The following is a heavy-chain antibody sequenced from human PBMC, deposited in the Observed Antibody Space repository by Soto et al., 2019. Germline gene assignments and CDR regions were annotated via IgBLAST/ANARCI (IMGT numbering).Heavy chain of an antibody. J-gene: IGHJ6*01. D-gene: IGHD3-3*01. CDR3: ARDRDLWSGYYTGMDV. Sequence: GASVKVFFTAPAYLFSRYTMHLVRQAPGQRPEWMGWINTANGNTEYSEKFQDRITITRDTPASTAYMELSSLRPEDTAQYYCARDRDLWSGYYTGMDVWGQGTTVTVSS. CDR2: INTANGNT. CDR1: AYLFSRYT. V-gene: IGHV1-3*04.